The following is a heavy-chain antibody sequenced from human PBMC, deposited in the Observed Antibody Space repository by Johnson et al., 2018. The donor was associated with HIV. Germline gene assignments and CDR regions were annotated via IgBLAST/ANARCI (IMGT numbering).Heavy chain of an antibody. CDR2: ISYDGSNK. J-gene: IGHJ3*02. D-gene: IGHD2-21*01. CDR1: GFTFSSYA. Sequence: QVQLVESGGGLVKPGGSLRLSCAASGFTFSSYAMHWVRQAPGKGLEWVAVISYDGSNKYYADSVKGRFTISRDNSKNTLYLQMNSLRAEDTAVYYCTAPSILWRPGAFDIWGQGTMVTVSS. CDR3: TAPSILWRPGAFDI. V-gene: IGHV3-30*04.